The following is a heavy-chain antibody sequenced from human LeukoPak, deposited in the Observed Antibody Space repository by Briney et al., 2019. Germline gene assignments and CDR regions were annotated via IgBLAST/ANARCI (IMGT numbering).Heavy chain of an antibody. CDR1: GFTFSSYG. J-gene: IGHJ4*02. D-gene: IGHD6-13*01. CDR3: TRDIGSSYFDY. CDR2: IWYDESNK. Sequence: GGSLRLSCAASGFTFSSYGMHWVRQAPGKGLEWVAVIWYDESNKYYADSVKGRFTISRDNSKNTQFLQMNSLRAEDTAVYYCTRDIGSSYFDYWGQGTLVTVPS. V-gene: IGHV3-33*08.